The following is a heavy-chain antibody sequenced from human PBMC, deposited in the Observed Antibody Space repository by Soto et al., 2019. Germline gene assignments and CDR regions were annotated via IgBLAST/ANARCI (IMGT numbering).Heavy chain of an antibody. D-gene: IGHD6-13*01. J-gene: IGHJ5*02. Sequence: SETLSLTCTVSGGSISSYYWSWIRQPPGKGLEWIGYIYYSGSTNYNPSLKSRVTISVDTSKNQFSLKLSSVTAADTAVYYCAKDRDSSSYFNWFDPWGQGTLVTVSS. CDR1: GGSISSYY. CDR3: AKDRDSSSYFNWFDP. V-gene: IGHV4-59*01. CDR2: IYYSGST.